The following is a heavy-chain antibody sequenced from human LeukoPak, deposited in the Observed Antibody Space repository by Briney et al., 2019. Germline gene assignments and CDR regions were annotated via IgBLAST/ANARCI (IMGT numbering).Heavy chain of an antibody. CDR1: SGSISSYY. Sequence: SETLSLTCTVSSGSISSYYWSWIRQPPGKGLEWIGYIYYSGGTNYNPSLKSRVTISVDTSKNQFSLKLSSVTAADTAVYYCVRGRSGWYAYQFDYWGQGTLVTVSS. CDR2: IYYSGGT. J-gene: IGHJ4*02. V-gene: IGHV4-59*01. D-gene: IGHD6-19*01. CDR3: VRGRSGWYAYQFDY.